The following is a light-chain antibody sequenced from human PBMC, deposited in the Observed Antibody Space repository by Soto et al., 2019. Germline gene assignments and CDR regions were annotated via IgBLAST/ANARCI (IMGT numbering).Light chain of an antibody. J-gene: IGLJ3*02. CDR3: VLYMGSGIWV. Sequence: QTVVTQEPSFSVSPGGTVTLTCGLSSGSVSPSYYPGWFQQTPGQAPRALIYTTNTRSSGVPDRFSGSILGNKAALTITGAQADDESDYDCVLYMGSGIWVFGGGTKLTVL. V-gene: IGLV8-61*01. CDR1: SGSVSPSYY. CDR2: TTN.